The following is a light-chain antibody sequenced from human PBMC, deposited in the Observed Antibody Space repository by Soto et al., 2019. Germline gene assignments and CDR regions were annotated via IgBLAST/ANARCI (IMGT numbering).Light chain of an antibody. CDR1: QSINSW. J-gene: IGKJ4*01. Sequence: TQSPSTLSASVGDRVTITCRASQSINSWLAWYQQKPGQAPRLLVYDASNRATGIPTRFSGSGSGTDFTLTISNLEPEDFAVYYCQQHISWPLTFGGGTKVEIK. CDR3: QQHISWPLT. V-gene: IGKV3-11*01. CDR2: DAS.